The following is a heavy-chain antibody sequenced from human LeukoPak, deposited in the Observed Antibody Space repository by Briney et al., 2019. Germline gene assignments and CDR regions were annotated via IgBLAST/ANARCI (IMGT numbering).Heavy chain of an antibody. Sequence: SETLSLTCAVYGGSFSDYYWSWIRQSPGKGLDWIGDIDDSGSTAYNPSLKSRVTISGDTSKNQFSLKLSSVTAADTAVYYCARVLRFYFYVDVWGNGTTVTVSS. CDR3: ARVLRFYFYVDV. V-gene: IGHV4-34*01. J-gene: IGHJ6*03. D-gene: IGHD3-16*01. CDR1: GGSFSDYY. CDR2: IDDSGST.